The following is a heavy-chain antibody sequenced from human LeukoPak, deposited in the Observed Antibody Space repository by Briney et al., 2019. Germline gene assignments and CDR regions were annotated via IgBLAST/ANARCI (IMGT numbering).Heavy chain of an antibody. V-gene: IGHV3-7*01. CDR3: ARATRTDFWSGYYYFDY. CDR2: IKQDGSEK. Sequence: GGSLRLSCAASGFTFSSYWMSWVRQAPGKGLEWVANIKQDGSEKYYVDSVKGRFTISRDNAKNSLYLQMNSLRAEDTAVYYCARATRTDFWSGYYYFDYWGQGTLVTVSS. CDR1: GFTFSSYW. D-gene: IGHD3-3*01. J-gene: IGHJ4*02.